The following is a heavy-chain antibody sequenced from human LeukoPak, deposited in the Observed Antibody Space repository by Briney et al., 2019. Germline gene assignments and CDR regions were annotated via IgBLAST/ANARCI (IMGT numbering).Heavy chain of an antibody. CDR1: GFTFSTDV. CDR2: ISGSGGNT. Sequence: PGGSLRLSCAASGFTFSTDVMSWVRQAPGKGLECVSAISGSGGNTYYADSVKGRFTISRDNSKNMLYLQMNSLRAEDTAVYYCAKDGGVYSSGWQLDYWGQGTLVTVSS. D-gene: IGHD6-19*01. CDR3: AKDGGVYSSGWQLDY. J-gene: IGHJ4*02. V-gene: IGHV3-23*01.